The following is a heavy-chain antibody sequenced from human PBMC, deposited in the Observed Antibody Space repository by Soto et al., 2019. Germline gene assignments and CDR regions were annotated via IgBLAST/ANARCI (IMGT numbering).Heavy chain of an antibody. CDR3: AHRYYDILTGLPYYFHS. V-gene: IGHV3-74*01. J-gene: IGHJ4*02. D-gene: IGHD3-9*01. Sequence: GGSLRLSCAVSGFTFSSHWIHSVRQAPGKGLMWVSRINSDGSTTNYADSVKGRFTISRDNAKKTLYLQMTNMDPVDTATYYCAHRYYDILTGLPYYFHSWGQGTLVTVSS. CDR2: INSDGSTT. CDR1: GFTFSSHW.